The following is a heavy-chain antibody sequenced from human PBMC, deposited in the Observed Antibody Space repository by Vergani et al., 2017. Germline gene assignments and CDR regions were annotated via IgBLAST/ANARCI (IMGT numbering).Heavy chain of an antibody. V-gene: IGHV1-69*01. D-gene: IGHD2-2*01. J-gene: IGHJ5*02. CDR1: GGTFSSYA. Sequence: QVQLVQSGAEVKKPGSSVKVSCKASGGTFSSYAISWVRQAPGQGLEWMGGIIPIFGTANYAQKFQGSVTITADESTSTAYMELSSLRSEDTAVYYCASGGDIVVVPAAKNWFDPWGQGTLVTVSS. CDR2: IIPIFGTA. CDR3: ASGGDIVVVPAAKNWFDP.